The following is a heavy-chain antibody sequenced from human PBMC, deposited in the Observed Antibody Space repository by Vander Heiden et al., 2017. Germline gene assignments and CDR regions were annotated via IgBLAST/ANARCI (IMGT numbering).Heavy chain of an antibody. CDR1: GYTFTGSY. Sequence: QVQLVQSGAEVKKPGASVKVSCKASGYTFTGSYMHWVRQAPGQGLEWMGWINPNSGGTNYAQKFQGRVTMTRDTSISTAYMELSRLRSDDTAVYYCARDPAPFQADYYYYGMDVWGQGTTVTVSS. CDR3: ARDPAPFQADYYYYGMDV. V-gene: IGHV1-2*02. CDR2: INPNSGGT. J-gene: IGHJ6*02.